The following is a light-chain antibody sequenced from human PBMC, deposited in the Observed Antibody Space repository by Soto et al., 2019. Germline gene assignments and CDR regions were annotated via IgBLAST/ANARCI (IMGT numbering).Light chain of an antibody. J-gene: IGKJ4*01. CDR2: DAS. Sequence: EIVLTQSPATLSLSPGERATLSCRASQRVSSYLAWYQQKPGQPPRLVIYDASNRATGIPARFSGSGSGTDFTLTISSLEPEDFAVYYCQQRSNWPLNFGGGTKVEIK. V-gene: IGKV3-11*01. CDR1: QRVSSY. CDR3: QQRSNWPLN.